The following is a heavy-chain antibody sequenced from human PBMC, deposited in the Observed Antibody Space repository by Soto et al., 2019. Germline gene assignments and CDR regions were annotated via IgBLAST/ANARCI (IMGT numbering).Heavy chain of an antibody. V-gene: IGHV3-72*01. CDR1: GFTFSDHY. Sequence: EVQLVESGGGLVQPGGSLRLSCAASGFTFSDHYMDWVRQAPGKGLEWVGRTRNKANSYTTEYAASVKGRFTISRDDSKNSLYLQMNSLKTEDTAVYYCVLRLGELSWDCWGQGTLVTVSS. CDR3: VLRLGELSWDC. J-gene: IGHJ4*02. CDR2: TRNKANSYTT. D-gene: IGHD3-16*02.